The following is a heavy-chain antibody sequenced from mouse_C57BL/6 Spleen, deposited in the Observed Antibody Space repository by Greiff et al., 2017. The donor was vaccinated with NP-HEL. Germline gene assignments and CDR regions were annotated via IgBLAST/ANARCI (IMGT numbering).Heavy chain of an antibody. D-gene: IGHD2-4*01. CDR3: ARDDYQYYYAMDY. CDR2: ISYDGSN. J-gene: IGHJ4*01. Sequence: ESGPGLVKPSQSLSLTCSVTGYSITSGYYWNWIRQFPGKKLEWMGYISYDGSNNYNPSLKNRISITRDTSKNQFFLKLNSVTTEDTATYYCARDDYQYYYAMDYWGQGTSVTVSS. V-gene: IGHV3-6*01. CDR1: GYSITSGYY.